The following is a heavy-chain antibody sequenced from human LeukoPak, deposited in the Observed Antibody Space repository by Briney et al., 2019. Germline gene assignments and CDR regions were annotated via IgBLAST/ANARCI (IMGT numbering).Heavy chain of an antibody. Sequence: GGSLRLSCAASGFTFSDYYISWIRQAPGKGPERVAYISSSGVSIFYADSVKGRLSISRDNTKKLAYLQMNSLRAEDTAVYYCARDHDYGDYDLWGQGTVVIVSS. CDR2: ISSSGVSI. CDR1: GFTFSDYY. D-gene: IGHD4-17*01. J-gene: IGHJ5*02. V-gene: IGHV3-11*04. CDR3: ARDHDYGDYDL.